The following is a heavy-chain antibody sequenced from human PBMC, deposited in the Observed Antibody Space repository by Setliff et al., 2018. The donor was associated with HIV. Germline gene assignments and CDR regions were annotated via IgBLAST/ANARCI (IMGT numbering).Heavy chain of an antibody. V-gene: IGHV4-38-2*02. CDR1: GYSIGSGYY. J-gene: IGHJ5*02. CDR2: IIYHGTT. D-gene: IGHD4-17*01. Sequence: LSLTCTVSGYSIGSGYYWGWSRQTPERGLEWIGSIIYHGTTYINPSLKGRVSMSLDTSKNQFSVDTSVTTAYLQILSLKAEDTAVYYCARAVYGDYGGDLDWLDPWGQGTLVTVSS. CDR3: KAEDTAVYYCARAVYGDYGGDLDWLDP.